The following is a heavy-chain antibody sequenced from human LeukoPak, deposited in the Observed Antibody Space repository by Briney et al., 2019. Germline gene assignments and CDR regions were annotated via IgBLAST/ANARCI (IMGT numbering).Heavy chain of an antibody. CDR2: IWYDGSNK. CDR3: ARDPGHSGWYGDY. D-gene: IGHD6-19*01. V-gene: IGHV3-33*01. CDR1: GFTFSSYG. J-gene: IGHJ4*02. Sequence: GGSLRLSCAASGFTFSSYGMHWVRQAPGKGLEWVSIIWYDGSNKYYADSVKGRFTISKDNSKNTLYLQMNSLRAEDTAVYYCARDPGHSGWYGDYWGQGTLVTVSS.